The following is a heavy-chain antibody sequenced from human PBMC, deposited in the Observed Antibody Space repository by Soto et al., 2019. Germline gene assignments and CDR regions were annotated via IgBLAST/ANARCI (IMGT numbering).Heavy chain of an antibody. CDR1: GFTFSKYW. CDR3: ATYAHHTFDS. CDR2: IKQDGSEK. Sequence: EVQLVESGGGLVQPGGSLRLSCAASGFTFSKYWMSWVRQAPGKGPEWVANIKQDGSEKNYVDSVEGRFTISRDNAKNSLYLQMNSLRAEDTAVYYCATYAHHTFDSWGQGTLVTVSS. J-gene: IGHJ5*01. V-gene: IGHV3-7*01. D-gene: IGHD3-16*01.